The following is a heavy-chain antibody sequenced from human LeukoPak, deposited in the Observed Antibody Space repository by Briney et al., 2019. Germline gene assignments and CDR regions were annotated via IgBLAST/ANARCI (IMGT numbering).Heavy chain of an antibody. D-gene: IGHD3-9*01. Sequence: PSETLSLTCTVSGGSISSYYWSWLRQPPGKGLEWIGYIYYSGSTNYNPSLKSRVTISVDTSKNQFSLKLSSVTAADTAVYYCARGQENYDILTGYYKQDDAFDIWGQGTMVTVSS. CDR3: ARGQENYDILTGYYKQDDAFDI. CDR2: IYYSGST. CDR1: GGSISSYY. J-gene: IGHJ3*02. V-gene: IGHV4-59*12.